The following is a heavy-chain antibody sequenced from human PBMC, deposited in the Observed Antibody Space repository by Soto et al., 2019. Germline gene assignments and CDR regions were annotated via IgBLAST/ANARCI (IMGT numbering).Heavy chain of an antibody. Sequence: QVQLVQSGAEVKKPGASVKVSCKASGYTFTSYDINWVRQATGQGLEWMGWMNPNSGNTGYAQQFQGRVTMTRNTSISTAYMDLSSLRCEDTAGYYWARIHCTARRGYSFGYWGQGTLVTVSS. D-gene: IGHD5-18*01. CDR1: GYTFTSYD. V-gene: IGHV1-8*01. CDR3: ARIHCTARRGYSFGY. CDR2: MNPNSGNT. J-gene: IGHJ4*02.